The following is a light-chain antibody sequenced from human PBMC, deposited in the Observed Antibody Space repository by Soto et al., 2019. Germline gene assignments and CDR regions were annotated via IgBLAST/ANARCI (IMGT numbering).Light chain of an antibody. CDR3: HQYGYSSWT. CDR2: ATS. CDR1: QSVSSSY. V-gene: IGKV3-20*01. J-gene: IGKJ1*01. Sequence: EIVLTQSPGALSLSPGERATLSCGASQSVSSSYLAWYQQKPGQAPRLLIYATSSRATGIPDRFSGSGSGTDFTLAISRLEPEDFAVYYCHQYGYSSWTFGQGTKVEIK.